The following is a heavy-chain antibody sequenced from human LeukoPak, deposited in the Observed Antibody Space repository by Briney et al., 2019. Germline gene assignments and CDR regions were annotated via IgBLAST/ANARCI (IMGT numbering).Heavy chain of an antibody. Sequence: SETLSLTCTVSGGSISSSSYYWGCLRQPPGKGLEWIGGLYYSVSTYYDPSLKTRVTISVDTSKNQFTLKLSSVTAADTAVYYCARQRRDGYYYDSSGPLDYWGQGTLVTVSS. J-gene: IGHJ4*02. D-gene: IGHD3-22*01. CDR2: LYYSVST. V-gene: IGHV4-39*01. CDR1: GGSISSSSYY. CDR3: ARQRRDGYYYDSSGPLDY.